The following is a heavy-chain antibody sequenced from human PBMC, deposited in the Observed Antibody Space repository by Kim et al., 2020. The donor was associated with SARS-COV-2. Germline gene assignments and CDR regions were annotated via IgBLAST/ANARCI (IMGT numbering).Heavy chain of an antibody. CDR1: GGSINSDYY. CDR3: ASTVGTTDTAFDV. CDR2: IHHSGQT. V-gene: IGHV4-38-2*02. Sequence: SETLSLTCTVSGGSINSDYYWGWVRQPPGKGLEWIGSIHHSGQTYYNPSLKSRVSLSVDIYNNQITLKMTSVAAADTAVFHCASTVGTTDTAFDVWGEG. J-gene: IGHJ3*01. D-gene: IGHD4-17*01.